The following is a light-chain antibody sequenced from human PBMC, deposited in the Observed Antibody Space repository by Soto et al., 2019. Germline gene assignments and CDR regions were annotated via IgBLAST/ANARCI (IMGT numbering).Light chain of an antibody. CDR1: SSDIGGYDY. V-gene: IGLV2-14*01. J-gene: IGLJ2*01. CDR3: SSFTSKSTLI. CDR2: EVR. Sequence: QSALTQPASVSGSPGQWITIPCIGTSSDIGGYDYVSWYQQHPGKAPRLIFYEVRNRPSGIPLRFSASKSGNTASLTISGLQAEDEAHYYCSSFTSKSTLIFGGGTKVTVL.